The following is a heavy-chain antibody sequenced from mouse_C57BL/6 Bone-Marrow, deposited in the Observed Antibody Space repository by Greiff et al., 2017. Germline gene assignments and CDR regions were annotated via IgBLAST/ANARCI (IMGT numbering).Heavy chain of an antibody. D-gene: IGHD1-1*01. V-gene: IGHV5-4*01. CDR3: ARDYYGSSHFDY. CDR1: GFTFSSYA. J-gene: IGHJ2*01. Sequence: EVMLVESGGGLVKPGGSLKLSCAASGFTFSSYAMSWVRQTPEKRLEWVATISDGGSYTYYPDNVKGRFTISRDNAKNNLYLQMSHLKSEDTAMYYCARDYYGSSHFDYGGQGTTLTVPS. CDR2: ISDGGSYT.